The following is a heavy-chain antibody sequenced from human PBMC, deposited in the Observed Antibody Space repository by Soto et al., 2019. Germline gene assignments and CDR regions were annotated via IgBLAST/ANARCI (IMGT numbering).Heavy chain of an antibody. CDR3: ARDDDYGDNGLDY. J-gene: IGHJ4*02. CDR2: IGSDGRRA. V-gene: IGHV3-33*01. CDR1: GFTFGRHG. Sequence: QVPLVESGGGVVQPGGSLRLSCSASGFTFGRHGMHWVRQAPGKGLEWVAVIGSDGRRASYADSVKGRFTISRDNGQKTLYLQMNSLRAEETAVYYCARDDDYGDNGLDYWGQGTLVTVSS. D-gene: IGHD4-17*01.